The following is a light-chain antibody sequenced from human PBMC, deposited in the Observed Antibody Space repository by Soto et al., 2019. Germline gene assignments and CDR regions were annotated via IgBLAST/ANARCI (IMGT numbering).Light chain of an antibody. CDR3: QQYDSLSLT. Sequence: DIQMTQSPSTLSASVGDRVAITCRASQSISSWLAWYQQKPGQAPKLLIQKASTLASGVPARFSGSGSGTEFTLTISSLQPDDFATYYCQQYDSLSLTFGGGTKVEIK. CDR2: KAS. V-gene: IGKV1-5*03. CDR1: QSISSW. J-gene: IGKJ4*01.